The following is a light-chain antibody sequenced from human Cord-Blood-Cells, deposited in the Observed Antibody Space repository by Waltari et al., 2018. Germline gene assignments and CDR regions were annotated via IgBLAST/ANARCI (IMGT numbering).Light chain of an antibody. V-gene: IGKV1-39*01. J-gene: IGKJ1*01. CDR2: AAS. Sequence: DIQMTKSPSSLSASVGDRVTITCRASQSISSYLNWYQQKPGKAPQLLIYAASSLQSGVPSRFSGSGSETDFTLTISSLQPEDFATYYCQQSYSTPWTFGQGTKVEIK. CDR1: QSISSY. CDR3: QQSYSTPWT.